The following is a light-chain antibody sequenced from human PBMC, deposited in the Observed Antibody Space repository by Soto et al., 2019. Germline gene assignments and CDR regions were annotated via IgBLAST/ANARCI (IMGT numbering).Light chain of an antibody. J-gene: IGLJ1*01. Sequence: QSALTQPRSVSGSPGQSVTISCTGTSSEVGGYNYVSWYQQHPGKAPKVMIYDVTKRPSGVPDRFSGYKSGNTASLSISGLQADDEADYYCCSYAGSSLYVFGPGTKLTVL. CDR1: SSEVGGYNY. V-gene: IGLV2-11*01. CDR2: DVT. CDR3: CSYAGSSLYV.